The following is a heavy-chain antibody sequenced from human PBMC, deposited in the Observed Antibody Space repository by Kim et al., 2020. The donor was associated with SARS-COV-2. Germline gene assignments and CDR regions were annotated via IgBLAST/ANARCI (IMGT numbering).Heavy chain of an antibody. CDR2: INHSGST. J-gene: IGHJ4*02. D-gene: IGHD1-26*01. CDR3: ARGRVFLVRPPAGGFDY. CDR1: GGSFSGYY. V-gene: IGHV4-34*01. Sequence: SETLSLTCAVYGGSFSGYYWSWIRQPPGKGLEWIGEINHSGSTNYNPSLKSRVTISVDTSKNQFSLKLSSVTAADTAVYYCARGRVFLVRPPAGGFDYWGQGTLVTVST.